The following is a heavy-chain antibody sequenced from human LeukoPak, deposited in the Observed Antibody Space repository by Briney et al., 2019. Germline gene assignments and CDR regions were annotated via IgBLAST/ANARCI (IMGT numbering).Heavy chain of an antibody. D-gene: IGHD3-9*01. J-gene: IGHJ4*02. CDR1: GVSISSSSYH. V-gene: IGHV4-39*01. CDR2: IYYSGST. CDR3: ASLLTYFDY. Sequence: SETLSPTCTVSGVSISSSSYHWGWIRQPPGKGLEWIASIYYSGSTYYSPSLKSRVTISVDTSKNQFSLKMSSVIAADTAVYYCASLLTYFDYWGQGTLVTVSS.